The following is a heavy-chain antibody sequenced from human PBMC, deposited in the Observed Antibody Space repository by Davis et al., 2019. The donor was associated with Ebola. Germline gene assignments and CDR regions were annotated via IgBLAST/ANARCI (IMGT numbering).Heavy chain of an antibody. J-gene: IGHJ4*02. CDR3: AIPDCSGANCYSVYIKN. Sequence: GGSLRLSCAASGFTFSSYWMSWVRQAPGQGLEWVANIKQDGSEKYYVDSVKGRFTISRDNAKNSLYLQMNSLRAEDTAVYYCAIPDCSGANCYSVYIKNWGQGTLVTVSS. CDR2: IKQDGSEK. D-gene: IGHD2-15*01. CDR1: GFTFSSYW. V-gene: IGHV3-7*01.